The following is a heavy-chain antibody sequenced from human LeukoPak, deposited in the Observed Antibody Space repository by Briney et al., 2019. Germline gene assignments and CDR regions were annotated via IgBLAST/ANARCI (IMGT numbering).Heavy chain of an antibody. Sequence: RAASVKVSCKASGCTFSSNAISWVRQAPGQGLEWMGRIIPILGIANYAQKFQGRVTITADKSTSTAYMELSSLRSEDTAVYYCARNPGYSSSWSDYWGQGTLVTVSS. V-gene: IGHV1-69*04. CDR3: ARNPGYSSSWSDY. CDR1: GCTFSSNA. J-gene: IGHJ4*02. CDR2: IIPILGIA. D-gene: IGHD6-13*01.